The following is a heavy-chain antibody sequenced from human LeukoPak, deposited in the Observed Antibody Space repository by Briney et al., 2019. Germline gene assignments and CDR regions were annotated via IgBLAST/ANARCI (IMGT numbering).Heavy chain of an antibody. CDR2: IYTSGST. D-gene: IGHD3-10*01. CDR3: ARHIATMVRGVLYNWFDP. Sequence: SETLSLTCTASGGSISSYYWSWIRQPPGKGLEWIGYIYTSGSTNYNPSLKSRVTISVDTSKNQFSLKLSSVTAADTAVYYCARHIATMVRGVLYNWFDPWGQGTLVTVSS. J-gene: IGHJ5*02. CDR1: GGSISSYY. V-gene: IGHV4-4*09.